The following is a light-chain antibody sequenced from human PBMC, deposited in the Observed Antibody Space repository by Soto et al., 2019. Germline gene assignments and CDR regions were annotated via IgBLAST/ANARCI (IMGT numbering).Light chain of an antibody. CDR2: GAS. CDR1: QSVSSS. V-gene: IGKV3-15*01. CDR3: QQYSNWPQT. J-gene: IGKJ1*01. Sequence: ETVMTQSPATLSVSPGERATLSCRASQSVSSSLAWYQQKPGQAPRLLIYGASTRATGIPARLSGSGSGTEFTLTISSLQSEDFAVYYCQQYSNWPQTFGQGTKVDIK.